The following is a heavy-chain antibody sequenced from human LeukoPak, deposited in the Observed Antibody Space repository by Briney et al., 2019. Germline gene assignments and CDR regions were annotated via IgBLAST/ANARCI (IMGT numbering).Heavy chain of an antibody. D-gene: IGHD3-3*01. J-gene: IGHJ4*02. CDR3: ARLGAGPTYYDFWSGYSSFYFDY. CDR1: GGSTSSSNYY. CDR2: IHYSGNT. Sequence: SETLSLTCTVSGGSTSSSNYYWGWIRQPPGTGLEWIGGIHYSGNTYYNPSLKSRVTISVDTSKNQFSLKLSSVTAADTAVYYCARLGAGPTYYDFWSGYSSFYFDYWGQGTLVAVSS. V-gene: IGHV4-39*01.